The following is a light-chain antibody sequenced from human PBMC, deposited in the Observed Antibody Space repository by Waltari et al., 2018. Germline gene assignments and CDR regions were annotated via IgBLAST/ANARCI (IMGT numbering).Light chain of an antibody. CDR3: QQYNSYPWT. CDR1: QSISSW. V-gene: IGKV1-5*03. Sequence: DIQMTQSPSTLSASVGDRVTITCRASQSISSWLAWYQQKPGKAPKLLIYKASSLESGVPERFSGSGSGTDFTLTISSLEPDDFATYYCQQYNSYPWTFGQGTKVEIK. J-gene: IGKJ1*01. CDR2: KAS.